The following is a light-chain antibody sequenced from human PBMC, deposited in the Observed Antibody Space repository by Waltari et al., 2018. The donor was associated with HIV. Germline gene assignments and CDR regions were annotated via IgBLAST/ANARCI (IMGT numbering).Light chain of an antibody. CDR3: QQRSNWPPT. CDR2: DAS. J-gene: IGKJ4*01. CDR1: QSVSSY. V-gene: IGKV3-11*01. Sequence: EIVLTQSPATLSLSPGERATLSCWASQSVSSYLAWYQQRPGQAPRLLIYDASNRATGIPARFRGSGSGTVFTLTISSLETEDFAVYYCQQRSNWPPTFGGGTKVEIK.